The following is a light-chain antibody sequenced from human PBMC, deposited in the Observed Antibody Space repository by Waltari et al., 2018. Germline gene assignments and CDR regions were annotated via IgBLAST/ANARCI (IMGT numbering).Light chain of an antibody. CDR1: TSDVGNYDL. CDR2: EVI. V-gene: IGLV2-23*02. CDR3: CSYAGLGTYV. J-gene: IGLJ1*01. Sequence: QSALTQPASVSGTPGQSITISCTGTTSDVGNYDLVSWYQHHPGKAPKLLIFEVIKRPSGVSSRFSGSKSGNTASLTISGLQAEDEADYYCCSYAGLGTYVFGSGTKVTVL.